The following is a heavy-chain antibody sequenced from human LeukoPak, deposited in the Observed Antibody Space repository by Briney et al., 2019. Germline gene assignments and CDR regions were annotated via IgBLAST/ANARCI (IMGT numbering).Heavy chain of an antibody. CDR3: ARVLHYGSGSYYNDYWFDP. D-gene: IGHD3-10*01. J-gene: IGHJ5*02. CDR1: GYTFTCYG. Sequence: ASVKVSCKASGYTFTCYGISWVRQAPGQGLEWMGWISAYNGNTNYAQKLQGRVTMTTDTSTSTAYMELRSLRSDDTAVYYCARVLHYGSGSYYNDYWFDPWGQGTLVTVS. V-gene: IGHV1-18*04. CDR2: ISAYNGNT.